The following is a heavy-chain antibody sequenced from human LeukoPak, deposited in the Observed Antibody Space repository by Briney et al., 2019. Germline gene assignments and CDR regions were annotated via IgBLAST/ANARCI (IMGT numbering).Heavy chain of an antibody. V-gene: IGHV1-46*01. J-gene: IGHJ4*02. CDR3: ARGQVGGGALDY. CDR1: GYTFTSYY. D-gene: IGHD3-16*01. Sequence: VTVSCKASGYTFTSYYMHWVRQAPGQGLEWMGIINPSGVSTSYAQKFQGRVTMTRDTSTSTVYMELSSLRSEDTAVYYCARGQVGGGALDYWGQGTLVTVSS. CDR2: INPSGVST.